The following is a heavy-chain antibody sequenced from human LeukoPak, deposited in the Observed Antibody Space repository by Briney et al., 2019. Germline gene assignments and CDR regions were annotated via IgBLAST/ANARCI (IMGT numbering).Heavy chain of an antibody. CDR1: GFTFSSYW. V-gene: IGHV3-74*01. CDR3: ARGQVVVAVSIDY. D-gene: IGHD2-15*01. J-gene: IGHJ4*02. CDR2: FNSDGSNT. Sequence: GGSLRLSCAASGFTFSSYWMHWVRQAPGKGLVWVSRFNSDGSNTRYADSVKGRFTISRDNAKNTLYLQMNSLRAEDTAVYYCARGQVVVAVSIDYWGQGTLVTVSS.